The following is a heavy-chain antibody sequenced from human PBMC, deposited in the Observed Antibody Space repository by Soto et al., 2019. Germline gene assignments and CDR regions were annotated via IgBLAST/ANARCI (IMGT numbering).Heavy chain of an antibody. CDR1: GGTFSSYA. Sequence: QVQLVQSGAEVKKPGSSVKVSCKAYGGTFSSYAISWVRQAPGQGLEWIGGIIPIFGTENYEQKFQGRVTITADESTSTAYMELSSLGSEDAAVYYCARGEGVYAVTPKNGMDVWGQGTTVTVSS. J-gene: IGHJ6*02. CDR3: ARGEGVYAVTPKNGMDV. V-gene: IGHV1-69*01. D-gene: IGHD4-17*01. CDR2: IIPIFGTE.